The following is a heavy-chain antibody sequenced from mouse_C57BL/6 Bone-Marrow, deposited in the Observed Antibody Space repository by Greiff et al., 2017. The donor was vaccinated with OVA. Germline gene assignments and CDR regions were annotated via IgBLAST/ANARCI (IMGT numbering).Heavy chain of an antibody. Sequence: QVQLQQPGAELVKPGASVKLSCKASGYTFTSYWMHWVKQRPGQGLEWIGMIHPNSGSTNYNEKFKSKATLTVDKSSSTAYMQLSSLTSEDSAVYYCARTYYYGSSFHWYFDVWGTGTTVTVSS. J-gene: IGHJ1*03. CDR2: IHPNSGST. CDR3: ARTYYYGSSFHWYFDV. V-gene: IGHV1-64*01. D-gene: IGHD1-1*01. CDR1: GYTFTSYW.